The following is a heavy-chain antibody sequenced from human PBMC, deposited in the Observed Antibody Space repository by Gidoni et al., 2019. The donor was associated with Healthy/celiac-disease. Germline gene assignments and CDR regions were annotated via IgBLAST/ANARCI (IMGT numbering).Heavy chain of an antibody. V-gene: IGHV3-23*01. CDR2: IRGSSGST. Sequence: EVQLLESGGGLVQPGGSLSLSCAASGFTFSSYAMSWVRQAPGKGLEWVSAIRGSSGSTYYADSVKGRFTISRDNSKNTLDLQMNSLGAEDTAVYYCAKSPYSSGSHIIDYWGQGTLVTVSS. CDR1: GFTFSSYA. J-gene: IGHJ4*02. D-gene: IGHD3-22*01. CDR3: AKSPYSSGSHIIDY.